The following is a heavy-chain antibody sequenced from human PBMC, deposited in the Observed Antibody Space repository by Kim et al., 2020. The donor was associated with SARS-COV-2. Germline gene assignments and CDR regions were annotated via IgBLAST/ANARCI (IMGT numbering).Heavy chain of an antibody. D-gene: IGHD6-19*01. V-gene: IGHV7-4-1*02. Sequence: ASVKVSCKASGYTFTSYAMNWVRQAPGQGLEWMGWINTNTGNPTYAQGFTGRFVFSLDTSVSTAYLQISSLKAEDTAVYYCARVIAVAGTKEGWFDPWGQGTLVTVSS. J-gene: IGHJ5*02. CDR3: ARVIAVAGTKEGWFDP. CDR1: GYTFTSYA. CDR2: INTNTGNP.